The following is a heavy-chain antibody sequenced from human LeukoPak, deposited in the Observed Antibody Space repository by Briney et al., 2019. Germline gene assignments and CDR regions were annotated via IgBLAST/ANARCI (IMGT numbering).Heavy chain of an antibody. CDR1: GGSISSFSYY. J-gene: IGHJ4*02. Sequence: SETLSLTCTVSGGSISSFSYYWGWIRQPPGKGLEWIGSIYYSGATYYNPSLESRVTISVDTSKNQFSLKLSSVTAADTAVYYCARPRHYYGSGFDYWGQGTLVTVSS. D-gene: IGHD3-10*01. V-gene: IGHV4-39*01. CDR2: IYYSGAT. CDR3: ARPRHYYGSGFDY.